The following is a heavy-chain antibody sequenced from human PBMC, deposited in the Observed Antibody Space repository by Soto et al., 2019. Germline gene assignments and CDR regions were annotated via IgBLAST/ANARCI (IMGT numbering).Heavy chain of an antibody. CDR3: ADGEVRGIIPYYFDY. CDR1: GFTFRWFG. CDR2: ISNDGGNE. V-gene: IGHV3-30*03. D-gene: IGHD3-10*01. Sequence: GGSLRLSCAGSGFTFRWFGMNWVRQAPGKGLEWVARISNDGGNESYVDSVKGRFTISRDNSKNTLYLQMDRLRAEGTAVYYCADGEVRGIIPYYFDYWGLGTLVTVSS. J-gene: IGHJ4*02.